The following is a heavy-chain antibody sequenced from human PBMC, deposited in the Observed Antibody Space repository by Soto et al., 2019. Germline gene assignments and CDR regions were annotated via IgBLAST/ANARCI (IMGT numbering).Heavy chain of an antibody. V-gene: IGHV1-69*13. CDR1: GGTFGSYG. J-gene: IGHJ4*02. CDR2: IIPIVDTT. Sequence: SVKVSCKASGGTFGSYGISWVRQAPGQGLEWLGGIIPIVDTTNHAQKFQGRVTFIADESTTTVYMELSGLKFEDTAVYYCAREGAITQSMDQWGQGTLVTSPQ. D-gene: IGHD2-2*01. CDR3: AREGAITQSMDQ.